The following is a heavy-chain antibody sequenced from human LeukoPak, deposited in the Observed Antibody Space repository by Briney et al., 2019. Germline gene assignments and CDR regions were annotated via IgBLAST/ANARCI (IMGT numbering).Heavy chain of an antibody. CDR3: ARSILTGYCIDY. V-gene: IGHV4-31*03. CDR2: IYYSGST. Sequence: SQTLSLTCTVSGGSISSGGYYWSWIRQHPGKGLEWIGYIYYSGSTYYNPSLKSRVTISVDTSKNQFSLKLSSVTAADTAVYYCARSILTGYCIDYWGQGTLVTVSS. CDR1: GGSISSGGYY. D-gene: IGHD3-9*01. J-gene: IGHJ4*02.